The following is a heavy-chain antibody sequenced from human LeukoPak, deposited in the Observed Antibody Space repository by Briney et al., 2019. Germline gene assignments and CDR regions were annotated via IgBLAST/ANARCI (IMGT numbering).Heavy chain of an antibody. CDR1: GGSISSGGYY. Sequence: SETLSLTCTVSGGSISSGGYYWSWIRQHPGKGLEWIGNINYSGSTYYNPSLKSRVTISVDTSKNQFSLKLSSVTAADTAVYYCARAYSSGWSHHHAFDFWGQGTMVTVSS. J-gene: IGHJ3*01. D-gene: IGHD6-19*01. CDR3: ARAYSSGWSHHHAFDF. CDR2: INYSGST. V-gene: IGHV4-31*03.